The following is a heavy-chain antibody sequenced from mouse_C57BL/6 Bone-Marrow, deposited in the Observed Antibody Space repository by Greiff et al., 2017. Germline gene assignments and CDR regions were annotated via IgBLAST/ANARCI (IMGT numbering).Heavy chain of an antibody. CDR1: GYTFTDYY. Sequence: EVQLQQSGPVLVKPGASVKMSCKASGYTFTDYYMNWVKQSHGKSLEWIGVINPYNGGTSYNQKFRGKATLTVDKSSSTAYVELNSLTSEDSAVYYCARPYGYAMDYWGQGTSVTVSS. V-gene: IGHV1-19*01. J-gene: IGHJ4*01. CDR3: ARPYGYAMDY. D-gene: IGHD1-1*01. CDR2: INPYNGGT.